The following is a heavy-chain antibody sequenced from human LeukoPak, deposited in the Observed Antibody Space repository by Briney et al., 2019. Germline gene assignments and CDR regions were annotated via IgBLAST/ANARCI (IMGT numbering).Heavy chain of an antibody. V-gene: IGHV4-4*02. CDR3: ATYYDSSGYKLDY. CDR1: GGSISSNNW. J-gene: IGHJ4*02. CDR2: IYHSGST. Sequence: SETPSLTCAVSGGSISSNNWWSWVRQPPGKGLEWIGEIYHSGSTNYNPSLKSRVTISVDKSKNQFSLKLSSVTAADTAVYYCATYYDSSGYKLDYWGQGTLVTVSS. D-gene: IGHD3-22*01.